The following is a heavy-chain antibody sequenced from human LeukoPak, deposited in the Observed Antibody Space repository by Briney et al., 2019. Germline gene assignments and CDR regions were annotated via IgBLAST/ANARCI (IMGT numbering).Heavy chain of an antibody. Sequence: SQTLSLTCTVSGASIRSGDYYWSWIRQPPGKGLEWIGYIYDSGSTYYNPSLKSRITISVDTSENRFSLKLSSVTATDTAVYYCARMVRAFDYWGQGTLVTVPS. CDR2: IYDSGST. CDR3: ARMVRAFDY. J-gene: IGHJ4*02. V-gene: IGHV4-30-4*01. D-gene: IGHD3-10*01. CDR1: GASIRSGDYY.